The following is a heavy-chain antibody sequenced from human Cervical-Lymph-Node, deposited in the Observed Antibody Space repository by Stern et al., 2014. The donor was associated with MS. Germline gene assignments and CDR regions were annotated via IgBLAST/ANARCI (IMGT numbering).Heavy chain of an antibody. CDR2: INPKNGDT. Sequence: VQLVGSGAEVKKPGASVKGSCETSGFRFTDYYIHWVRQAPGQGLEWMGCINPKNGDTHSAQKFQGRFTMTRDTSISTGYMELNSLKSDDTAMYYCGRGIKTFDPWGQGTLVTVSS. V-gene: IGHV1-2*02. CDR1: GFRFTDYY. J-gene: IGHJ5*02. CDR3: GRGIKTFDP. D-gene: IGHD5-24*01.